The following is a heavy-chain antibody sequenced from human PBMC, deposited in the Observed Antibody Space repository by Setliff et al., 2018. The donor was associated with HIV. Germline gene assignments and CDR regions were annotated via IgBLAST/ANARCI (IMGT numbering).Heavy chain of an antibody. J-gene: IGHJ2*01. CDR1: GYIFSSYG. D-gene: IGHD6-13*01. CDR2: ISAYNGNI. V-gene: IGHV1-18*01. Sequence: ASVKVSCKASGYIFSSYGSSWVRQAPGQGLEWMGWISAYNGNINYAQKFQGRVTMTTDTSTSTAHMELRSLRSDDTAVYYCARDREAGDWYFDLWGRGTLVTVSS. CDR3: ARDREAGDWYFDL.